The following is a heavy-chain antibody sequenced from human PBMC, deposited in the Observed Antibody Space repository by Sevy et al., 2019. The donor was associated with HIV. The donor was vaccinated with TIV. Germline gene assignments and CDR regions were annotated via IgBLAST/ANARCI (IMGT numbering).Heavy chain of an antibody. J-gene: IGHJ5*02. CDR2: FDPEDGET. CDR3: ATIIAVAAVGWFDP. Sequence: ASVKVSCKVSGYTLTELSMHWVRQAPGKGLEWMGGFDPEDGETIYAQKFQGRVTMTEDTSTDTAYMELSSLRSEDTAGYYCATIIAVAAVGWFDPWGQGTLVTVSS. D-gene: IGHD6-19*01. V-gene: IGHV1-24*01. CDR1: GYTLTELS.